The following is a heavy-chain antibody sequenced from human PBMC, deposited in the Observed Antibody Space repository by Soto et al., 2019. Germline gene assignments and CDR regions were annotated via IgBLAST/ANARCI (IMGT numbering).Heavy chain of an antibody. CDR2: ITYDGGRQ. Sequence: QVHLVESGGGVVQPGRSLRLSCAASVLTFSNYGMHWVRQAPGKGLEWVAYITYDGGRQFYADSVKGRFTICRDNSKNALFLEMNSLRPEDTAVYYCRAVPTNIGNAPLRDYWGQGALVTVSS. CDR3: RAVPTNIGNAPLRDY. D-gene: IGHD6-19*01. J-gene: IGHJ4*02. CDR1: VLTFSNYG. V-gene: IGHV3-30*03.